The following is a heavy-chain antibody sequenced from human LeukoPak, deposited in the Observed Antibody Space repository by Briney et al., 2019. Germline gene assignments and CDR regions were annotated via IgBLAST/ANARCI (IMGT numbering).Heavy chain of an antibody. V-gene: IGHV3-73*01. CDR3: IRHDRGVTEHYY. J-gene: IGHJ4*02. D-gene: IGHD1-14*01. CDR1: GFTFSGSA. Sequence: GGSLRLSCAASGFTFSGSAMHWVRQASGKGLEWVGRIRSKANSYATAYAASVKGRFTISRDDSKNTAYLQMNSLKTEDTAVYYCIRHDRGVTEHYYWGQGTLVTVSS. CDR2: IRSKANSYAT.